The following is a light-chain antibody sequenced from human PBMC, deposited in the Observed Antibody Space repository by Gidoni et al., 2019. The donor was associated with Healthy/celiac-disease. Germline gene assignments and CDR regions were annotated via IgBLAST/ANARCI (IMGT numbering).Light chain of an antibody. CDR1: SLRSYY. V-gene: IGLV3-19*01. CDR2: GKH. CDR3: NSRDSSGNHLV. Sequence: SSELTQDPAVSVALGQTVRITCQGDSLRSYYASWYKQKPGQAPVLVIYGKHNRPSGIPDRFSGSSSGNTASLTITGAQAEDEADYYCNSRDSSGNHLVFGGGTKLTVL. J-gene: IGLJ3*02.